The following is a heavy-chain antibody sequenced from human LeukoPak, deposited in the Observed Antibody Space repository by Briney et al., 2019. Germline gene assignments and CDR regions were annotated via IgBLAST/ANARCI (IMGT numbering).Heavy chain of an antibody. J-gene: IGHJ4*02. V-gene: IGHV4-39*07. CDR2: IYYSGRT. CDR1: GGSISSSSYY. D-gene: IGHD4-17*01. Sequence: SETLSLTCTVSGGSISSSSYYWGWIRQPPGKGLEWIGSIYYSGRTYYNPSLQSRVTISLDTSKNQFSLKLSSVTAADTAVYYCARLESTVTTSFDYWGQGTLVTVSS. CDR3: ARLESTVTTSFDY.